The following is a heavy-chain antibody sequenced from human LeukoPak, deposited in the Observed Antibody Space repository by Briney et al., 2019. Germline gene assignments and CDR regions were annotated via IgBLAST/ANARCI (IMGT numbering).Heavy chain of an antibody. CDR2: INHSGST. D-gene: IGHD3-22*01. CDR1: GGSFSGYY. J-gene: IGHJ1*01. V-gene: IGHV4-34*01. CDR3: ARVWYDSSGYYPTVQH. Sequence: PSGTLSLTCAVYGGSFSGYYWSWIRQPPGKGLEWIGEINHSGSTNYNPSLKSRVTISVDTSKNQFSLKLSSVTAADTAVYYCARVWYDSSGYYPTVQHWGQGTLVTVSS.